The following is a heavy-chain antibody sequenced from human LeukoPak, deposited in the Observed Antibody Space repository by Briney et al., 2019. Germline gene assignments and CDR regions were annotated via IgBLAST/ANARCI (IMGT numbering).Heavy chain of an antibody. CDR2: IYYSGST. V-gene: IGHV4-59*11. D-gene: IGHD5-12*01. Sequence: SETLSLTCTVSGGSISGHYWTWIRQPPGKGLEWIGYIYYSGSTNYNPSLESRVTISVDTSKNQLSLKLKSVTAADTAVYYCARIGYSGYDYSAYWGQGTLVTVSS. J-gene: IGHJ4*02. CDR3: ARIGYSGYDYSAY. CDR1: GGSISGHY.